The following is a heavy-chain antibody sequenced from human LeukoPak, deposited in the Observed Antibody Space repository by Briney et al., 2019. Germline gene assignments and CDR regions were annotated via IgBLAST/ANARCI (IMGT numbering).Heavy chain of an antibody. CDR3: ASGNSGYDFDY. CDR2: IYHSGST. Sequence: SETLSLTCTVSGYSISSGYYWGWIRQPPGKGLEWIGSIYHSGSTNYNPSLKSRVTISVDKSKNQFSLKLSSVTAADTAVYYCASGNSGYDFDYWGQGTLVTVSS. CDR1: GYSISSGYY. J-gene: IGHJ4*02. D-gene: IGHD5-12*01. V-gene: IGHV4-38-2*02.